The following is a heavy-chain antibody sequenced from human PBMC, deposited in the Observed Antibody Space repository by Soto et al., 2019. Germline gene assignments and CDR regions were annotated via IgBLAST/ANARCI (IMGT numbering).Heavy chain of an antibody. J-gene: IGHJ4*02. CDR3: AKDQKISLRTRDTFFFDY. D-gene: IGHD3-3*02. Sequence: PGGSLRLSCAASGFTFSSYAMSWVRQAPGKGLEWVSAISGSGGSTYYADSVKGRFTISRDNSKNTLYLQMNSLRAEDTAVYYCAKDQKISLRTRDTFFFDYWGQGTLVTV. CDR2: ISGSGGST. CDR1: GFTFSSYA. V-gene: IGHV3-23*01.